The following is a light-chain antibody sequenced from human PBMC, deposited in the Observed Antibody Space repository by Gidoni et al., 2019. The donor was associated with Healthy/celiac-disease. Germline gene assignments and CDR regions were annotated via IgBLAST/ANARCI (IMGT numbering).Light chain of an antibody. J-gene: IGKJ4*01. CDR2: EAS. V-gene: IGKV1-33*01. Sequence: IQMTQAPSYLFASVGDRVTITCQASQDISNYLKWYQQKPGKAPKLLIYEASNLETGVPSRFSGSGSGTDFTFTISSLQPEDIATYYCQQYDNLLTFGGGTKVEIK. CDR1: QDISNY. CDR3: QQYDNLLT.